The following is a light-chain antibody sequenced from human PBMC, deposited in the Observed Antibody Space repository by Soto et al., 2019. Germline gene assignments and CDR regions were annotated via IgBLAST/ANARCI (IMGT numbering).Light chain of an antibody. CDR1: CSDIGGYNY. Sequence: QSALTQPASVSGSPGQSITISCTGTCSDIGGYNYVSWYQQHPGKAPKLMIYEVVNRPSGLSYRFSGSKSGNTASLTISGLQAEDEADYYCSSYTSSSTVVFGGGTKLTVL. J-gene: IGLJ2*01. V-gene: IGLV2-14*01. CDR3: SSYTSSSTVV. CDR2: EVV.